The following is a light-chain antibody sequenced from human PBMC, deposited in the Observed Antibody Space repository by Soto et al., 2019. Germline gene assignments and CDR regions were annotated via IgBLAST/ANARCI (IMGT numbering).Light chain of an antibody. J-gene: IGKJ4*01. CDR1: QSVSSSY. CDR2: GTS. V-gene: IGKV3-20*01. CDR3: QQYASSPLT. Sequence: EIVLTQSPGTLSLSPGERATLSCGASQSVSSSYLAWYQQRPGQAPRLLIHGTSTRATGTPDRFSGRGSGIDFTLTISRLEPEDFAVYYCQQYASSPLTFGGGTKVEIK.